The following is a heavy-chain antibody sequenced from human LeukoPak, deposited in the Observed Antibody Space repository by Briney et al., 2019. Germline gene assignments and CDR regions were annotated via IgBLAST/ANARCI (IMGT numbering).Heavy chain of an antibody. J-gene: IGHJ6*03. CDR2: ISAYNGNT. CDR3: ARAPPVGYQLLRKGDYYYMDV. Sequence: ASVKVSCKAYGYTFTSYGISWVRQAPGQGLEWMGWISAYNGNTNYAQKFQGRVTITADESTSTAYMELSSLRSEDTAVYYCARAPPVGYQLLRKGDYYYMDVWGKGTTVTVSS. V-gene: IGHV1-18*01. D-gene: IGHD2-2*01. CDR1: GYTFTSYG.